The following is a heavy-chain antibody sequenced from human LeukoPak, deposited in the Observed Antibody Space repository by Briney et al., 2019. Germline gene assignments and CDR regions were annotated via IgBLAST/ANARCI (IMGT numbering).Heavy chain of an antibody. CDR3: ARENYSHFYYYYYYMDV. J-gene: IGHJ6*03. CDR2: IKQDGSEK. D-gene: IGHD4-11*01. V-gene: IGHV3-7*01. CDR1: GFTFSSYW. Sequence: GGSLRLSCAASGFTFSSYWMSWVRQAPGKGLEWVANIKQDGSEKYYVDSVKGRFTISRDNAKNSLYLQMDSLRAEDTAVYYCARENYSHFYYYYYYMDVWGKGTTVTVSS.